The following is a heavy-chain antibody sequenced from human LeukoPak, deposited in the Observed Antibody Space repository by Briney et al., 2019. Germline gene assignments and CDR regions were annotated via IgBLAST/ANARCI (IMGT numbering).Heavy chain of an antibody. CDR1: GFPFSTYG. CDR2: ISGSGGST. J-gene: IGHJ4*02. Sequence: GGSLRLSCAASGFPFSTYGMHWVRQAPGKGLEWVSAISGSGGSTYYADSVKGRFTISRDNSKNTLYLQMNSLRAEDTAVYYCAKEELLVGASGIDYWGQGTLVTVSS. CDR3: AKEELLVGASGIDY. D-gene: IGHD1-26*01. V-gene: IGHV3-23*01.